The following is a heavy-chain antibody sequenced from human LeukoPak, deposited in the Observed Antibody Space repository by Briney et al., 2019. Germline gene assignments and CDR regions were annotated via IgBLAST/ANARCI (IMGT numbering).Heavy chain of an antibody. V-gene: IGHV4-34*01. J-gene: IGHJ5*02. Sequence: SETLSLTCAVYGGSFSGYYWSWIPQPPGKGLEWLGEINHSGSTNYNPSLKSRVTISVDTSKNQFSLKLSSVTAADMAVYYCARGGDYYDSSGYSSWGQGTLVTVSS. CDR2: INHSGST. D-gene: IGHD3-22*01. CDR3: ARGGDYYDSSGYSS. CDR1: GGSFSGYY.